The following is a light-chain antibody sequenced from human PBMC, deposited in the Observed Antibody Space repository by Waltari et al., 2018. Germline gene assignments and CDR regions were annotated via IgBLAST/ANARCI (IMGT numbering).Light chain of an antibody. Sequence: QSALTQPASVSGSPGQSITISCTGTSSDIGVYNHVSWYQQHPGKAPKLMIYDVTNRPAGVSDRFSGSKSDYTASLTISGLQAEDEADYYCSSYTTIISYVFGTGTRVTVL. V-gene: IGLV2-14*03. J-gene: IGLJ1*01. CDR2: DVT. CDR3: SSYTTIISYV. CDR1: SSDIGVYNH.